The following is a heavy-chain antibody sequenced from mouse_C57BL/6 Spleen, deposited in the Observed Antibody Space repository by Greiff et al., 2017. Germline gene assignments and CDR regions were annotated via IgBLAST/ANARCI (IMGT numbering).Heavy chain of an antibody. J-gene: IGHJ3*01. V-gene: IGHV2-4*01. D-gene: IGHD2-5*01. CDR1: GFSLTSYG. Sequence: QVQLQQSGPGLVQPSQSLSITCTVSGFSLTSYGVHWVRQPPGKGLEWLGVIWSGGSTDYNAAFISRLSISKDNSKSQVFFKMNSLQADDTAIYYCAKTLYYNNYEFAYWGQGTLVTVSA. CDR3: AKTLYYNNYEFAY. CDR2: IWSGGST.